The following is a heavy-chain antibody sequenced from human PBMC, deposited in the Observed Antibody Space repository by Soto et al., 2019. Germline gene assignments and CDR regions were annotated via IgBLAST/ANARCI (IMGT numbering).Heavy chain of an antibody. Sequence: QVQLQESGPGLVKPSGTLSLTCAVSGGSISSSNWWSWVRQPPGKGLEWIGEIYHSGSTSYNPSLKSRVTIAIDKSKNQFSLWLSSVTAADTAVYYCTKEGPYNWFDPWGQGTLVTVSS. CDR2: IYHSGST. CDR3: TKEGPYNWFDP. CDR1: GGSISSSNW. V-gene: IGHV4-4*02. J-gene: IGHJ5*02.